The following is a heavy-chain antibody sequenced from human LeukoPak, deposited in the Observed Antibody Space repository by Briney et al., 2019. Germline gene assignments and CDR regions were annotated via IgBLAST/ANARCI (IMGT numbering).Heavy chain of an antibody. CDR2: ISSSGSTI. D-gene: IGHD1-14*01. V-gene: IGHV3-11*04. CDR3: ARNHFNQNVFDV. Sequence: GGSLRLSCAASGFTFSDYYMSWIRQAPGKGLEWVSYISSSGSTIYYADSVKGRFTISRDNAKNSLYLQMNSLRTDDTAVYYCARNHFNQNVFDVWGQGTMVTVSS. CDR1: GFTFSDYY. J-gene: IGHJ3*01.